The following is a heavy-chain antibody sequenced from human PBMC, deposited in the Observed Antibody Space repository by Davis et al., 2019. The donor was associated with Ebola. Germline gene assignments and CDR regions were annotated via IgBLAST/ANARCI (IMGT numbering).Heavy chain of an antibody. Sequence: GESLKISCKGSGYSFSNHWIGWVRQMPGKGLEWMGAIYPGDSETRYSPSFQGQVTISADKSISTAYLQWSSLKASDTAMYYCARQALRDYYGSGSYYKGYYYYGMDVWGQGTTVTVSS. CDR3: ARQALRDYYGSGSYYKGYYYYGMDV. V-gene: IGHV5-51*01. CDR2: IYPGDSET. CDR1: GYSFSNHW. D-gene: IGHD3-10*01. J-gene: IGHJ6*02.